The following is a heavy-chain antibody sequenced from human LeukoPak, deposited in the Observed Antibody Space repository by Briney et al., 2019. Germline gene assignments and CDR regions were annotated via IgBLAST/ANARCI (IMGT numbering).Heavy chain of an antibody. Sequence: PSETLSLTCAVYGGSFSGYYWSWIRQPPGKGLEWIGEINHSGSTNYNPSLKSRVTISVDTSKNQFSLKLSSVTAADTAVYYCARGRRYFDWFVYPRPTSYFDYWGQGTLVTVSS. CDR2: INHSGST. CDR1: GGSFSGYY. D-gene: IGHD3-9*01. CDR3: ARGRRYFDWFVYPRPTSYFDY. V-gene: IGHV4-34*01. J-gene: IGHJ4*02.